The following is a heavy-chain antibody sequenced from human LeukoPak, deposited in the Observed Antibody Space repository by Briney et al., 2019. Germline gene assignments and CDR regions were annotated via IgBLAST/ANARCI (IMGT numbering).Heavy chain of an antibody. D-gene: IGHD3-22*01. J-gene: IGHJ4*02. CDR3: AREPYYYDSSGYSAYYFDY. CDR2: ISSSSYI. Sequence: GGSLRLSCAASGFTFSSYSMNWVRQAPGKGLEWVSSISSSSYIYYADSVKGRFTISRDNAKNSLYLQMNSLRAEDTAVYYCAREPYYYDSSGYSAYYFDYWGQGTLVTVSS. V-gene: IGHV3-21*01. CDR1: GFTFSSYS.